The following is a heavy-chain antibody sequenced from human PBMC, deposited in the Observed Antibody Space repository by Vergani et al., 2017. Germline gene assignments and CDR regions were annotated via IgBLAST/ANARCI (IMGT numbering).Heavy chain of an antibody. CDR2: IYTSGST. Sequence: QVQLQQWGAGLLKPSETLSLTCAVYGGFISSGSYYWSWIRQPAGKGLEWIGRIYTSGSTNYNPSLKSRVTISVDTSKNQFSLKLSSVTAADTAVYYCERDGYDYVWGSYRHIDYWGQGTLVTVSS. J-gene: IGHJ4*02. CDR1: GGFISSGSYY. D-gene: IGHD3-16*02. CDR3: ERDGYDYVWGSYRHIDY. V-gene: IGHV4-61*02.